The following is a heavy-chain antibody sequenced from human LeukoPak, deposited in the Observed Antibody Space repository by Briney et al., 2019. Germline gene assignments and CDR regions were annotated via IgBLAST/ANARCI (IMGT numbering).Heavy chain of an antibody. D-gene: IGHD2-15*01. CDR3: ARDLPFFVVVVAATMDAFDI. Sequence: ASVKVSCKASGYTFTSYGISWVRQAPGQGLEWMGWISAYNGNTNYAQKLQGRVTMTTGTSTSTAYMELRSLRSDDTAVYYCARDLPFFVVVVAATMDAFDIWGQGTMVTVSS. CDR1: GYTFTSYG. CDR2: ISAYNGNT. J-gene: IGHJ3*02. V-gene: IGHV1-18*01.